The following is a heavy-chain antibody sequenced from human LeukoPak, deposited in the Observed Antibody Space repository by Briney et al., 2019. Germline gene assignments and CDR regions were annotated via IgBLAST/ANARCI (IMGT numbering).Heavy chain of an antibody. CDR1: GGSIRGYY. V-gene: IGHV4-4*09. J-gene: IGHJ4*02. CDR2: IYTGGST. CDR3: ARMGGYSGYATH. D-gene: IGHD5-12*01. Sequence: PSETLSLTCTVSGGSIRGYYWSWIRQPPGKGLEWIGYIYTGGSTNYNPSLKSRVTISVDTSKNQFALKLTSVTAADTAVYYCARMGGYSGYATHWGQGTLVTVSS.